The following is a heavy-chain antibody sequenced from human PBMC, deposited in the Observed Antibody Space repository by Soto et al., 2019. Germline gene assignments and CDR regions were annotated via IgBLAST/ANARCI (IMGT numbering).Heavy chain of an antibody. D-gene: IGHD1-1*01. Sequence: GGSLRLSCAASGFTFSNAWMSWVRQAPGKGLEWVGRIKSKTDGGTTDYAAPVKGRFTISRDDSKNTLYLQMNSLKTEDTAVYYCTTETPPAERYYYYMDVWGKGTTVTVSS. CDR3: TTETPPAERYYYYMDV. CDR1: GFTFSNAW. CDR2: IKSKTDGGTT. V-gene: IGHV3-15*01. J-gene: IGHJ6*03.